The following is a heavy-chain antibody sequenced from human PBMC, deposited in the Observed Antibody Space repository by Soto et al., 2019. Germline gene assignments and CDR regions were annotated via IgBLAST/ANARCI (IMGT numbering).Heavy chain of an antibody. CDR1: GFTFSSYG. D-gene: IGHD5-12*01. J-gene: IGHJ3*02. CDR3: AKSPRLYSGYDWGAFDI. Sequence: LRLSCAASGFTFSSYGMHWVRQAPGKGLEWVAVISYDGSNKYYADSVKGRFTISRDNSKNTLYLQMNSLRAEDTAVYYCAKSPRLYSGYDWGAFDIWGQGTMVTVSS. V-gene: IGHV3-30*18. CDR2: ISYDGSNK.